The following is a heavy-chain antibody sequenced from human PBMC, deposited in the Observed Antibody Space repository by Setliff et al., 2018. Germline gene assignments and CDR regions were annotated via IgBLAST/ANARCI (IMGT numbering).Heavy chain of an antibody. D-gene: IGHD5-12*01. V-gene: IGHV1-69*08. Sequence: SVKVSCKASGSTFTDSIVNWVRQAPGQGLEWMGRIIPVIDTTNYAETFQGRVTITADESTRTVYMELSSLGSEDTAIYYCARGRDGYTSNAFEFWGQGTMVTVSS. J-gene: IGHJ3*01. CDR3: ARGRDGYTSNAFEF. CDR2: IIPVIDTT. CDR1: GSTFTDSI.